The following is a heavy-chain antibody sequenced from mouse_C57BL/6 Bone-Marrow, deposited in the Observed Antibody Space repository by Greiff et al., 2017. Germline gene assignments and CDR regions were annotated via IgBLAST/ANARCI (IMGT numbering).Heavy chain of an antibody. J-gene: IGHJ2*01. CDR2: IDPSDSYT. V-gene: IGHV1-69*01. CDR3: ARGGCYLDY. D-gene: IGHD3-3*01. Sequence: QVQLQQPGAELVMPGASVKLSCKASGYTFTSYWMHWVKQRPGQGLEWIGEIDPSDSYTNYNQKFKGKSTLTVDKSSSTASMQLSSLTSEDSAVYYCARGGCYLDYWGQGTTLTVSS. CDR1: GYTFTSYW.